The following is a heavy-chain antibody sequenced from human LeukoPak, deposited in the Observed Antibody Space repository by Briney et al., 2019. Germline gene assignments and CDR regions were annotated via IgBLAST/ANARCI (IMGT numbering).Heavy chain of an antibody. J-gene: IGHJ3*02. CDR1: GYTFTSYY. CDR2: INPSGGST. CDR3: ATGRDYFGSGNNDAFDI. Sequence: ASVKVSCKASGYTFTSYYMHWVRQAPGQGLEWMGIINPSGGSTSYAQKFQGRVTMTRDTSISTAYMELSRLRSDDTAVYYCATGRDYFGSGNNDAFDIWGQGTMVTVSS. D-gene: IGHD3-10*01. V-gene: IGHV1-46*01.